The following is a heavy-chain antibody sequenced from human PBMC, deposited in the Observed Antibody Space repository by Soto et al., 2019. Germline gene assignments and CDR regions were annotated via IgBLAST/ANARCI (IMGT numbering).Heavy chain of an antibody. J-gene: IGHJ4*02. CDR3: ARLPYSYVSLYFFDF. Sequence: GGSLRLSCAASGFTFSNYAVSWVRQSPGRGLEWVASISDRGGSTKYADSVNGRFTISRDNSRNTLFLQMDTLRAEDTAVYYCARLPYSYVSLYFFDFWGQGTLVTVSS. D-gene: IGHD5-18*01. V-gene: IGHV3-23*01. CDR2: ISDRGGST. CDR1: GFTFSNYA.